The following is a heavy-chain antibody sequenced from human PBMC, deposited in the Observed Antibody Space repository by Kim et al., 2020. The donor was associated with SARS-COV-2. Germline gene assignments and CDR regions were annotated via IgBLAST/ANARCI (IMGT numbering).Heavy chain of an antibody. CDR1: GFTFSSDG. CDR2: ISYDGSNK. Sequence: GGSLRLSCAASGFTFSSDGMHWVRQAPGKGLEWVAVISYDGSNKYYADSVKGRFTISRDNHKNTMYLQMNSLRAEDTAVYYCAKDQNYYYYYGMDVWGQGTTVTVSS. J-gene: IGHJ6*02. CDR3: AKDQNYYYYYGMDV. V-gene: IGHV3-30*18.